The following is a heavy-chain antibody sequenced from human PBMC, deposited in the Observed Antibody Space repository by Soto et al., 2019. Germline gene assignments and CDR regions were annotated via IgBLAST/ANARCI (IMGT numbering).Heavy chain of an antibody. CDR1: GYTLTSYY. D-gene: IGHD4-17*01. Sequence: QVQLVQSGAEVKKPGASVKVSCKASGYTLTSYYMHWVRQAPGQGLEWMGVIEPSGGSRSYTQKFQGRVTMTRDTSTSTVYMELSSLRSEDTAVYYCARTTMTFYYFDFWGQGTLVTVSS. J-gene: IGHJ4*02. CDR2: IEPSGGSR. V-gene: IGHV1-46*01. CDR3: ARTTMTFYYFDF.